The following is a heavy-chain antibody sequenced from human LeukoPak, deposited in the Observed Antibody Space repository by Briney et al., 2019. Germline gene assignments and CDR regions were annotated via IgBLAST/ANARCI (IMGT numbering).Heavy chain of an antibody. Sequence: GGSLRLSCAASGFTFSSYGMSWVRQAPGKGLEWVSAISGDGVSTYYADSVKGRFTISRDNSKNTLYLQMNSLRAEDTAVYYCVTLGRITGMMGVNYWGQGTLVTVSS. CDR3: VTLGRITGMMGVNY. J-gene: IGHJ4*02. D-gene: IGHD1-20*01. V-gene: IGHV3-23*01. CDR1: GFTFSSYG. CDR2: ISGDGVST.